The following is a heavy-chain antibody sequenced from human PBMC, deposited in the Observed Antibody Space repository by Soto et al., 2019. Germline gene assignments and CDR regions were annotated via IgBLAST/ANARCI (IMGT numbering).Heavy chain of an antibody. Sequence: SETLSLTCAVYGGSFSGYYWSWIRQPPGKGLEWIGEINHSGSTNYNPSLKSRVTISVDTSKNQFSLKLSSVTAADTAVYYCARGPLWGSINPFDYWGQGTLVTVSS. CDR3: ARGPLWGSINPFDY. D-gene: IGHD3-16*01. J-gene: IGHJ4*02. CDR1: GGSFSGYY. V-gene: IGHV4-34*01. CDR2: INHSGST.